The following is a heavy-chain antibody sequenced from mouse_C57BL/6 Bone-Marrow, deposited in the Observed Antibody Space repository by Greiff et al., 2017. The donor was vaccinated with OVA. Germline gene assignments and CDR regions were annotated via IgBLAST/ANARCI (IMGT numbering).Heavy chain of an antibody. Sequence: QVQLQQPGAELVKPGASVKMSCKASGYTFTSYWITWVKQRPGQGLEWIGDIYPGSGSTNYNEKFKSKATLTVDTSSSTAYMQLSSLTSEDSAVYYCARRGVLRPLFDDWGQGTTLTVSS. D-gene: IGHD1-2*01. CDR3: ARRGVLRPLFDD. CDR1: GYTFTSYW. J-gene: IGHJ2*01. V-gene: IGHV1-55*01. CDR2: IYPGSGST.